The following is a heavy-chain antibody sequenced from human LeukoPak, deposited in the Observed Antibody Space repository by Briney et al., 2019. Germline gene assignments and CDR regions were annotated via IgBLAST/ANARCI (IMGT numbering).Heavy chain of an antibody. CDR3: AKDRVSPGFNWFDP. V-gene: IGHV3-23*01. J-gene: IGHJ5*02. Sequence: AINGRGDNTYYADFVKGRFTISRDNSKSTVYLQMNSLRTEDTAVYYCAKDRVSPGFNWFDPWGQGTVVTVSS. CDR2: INGRGDNT. D-gene: IGHD2/OR15-2a*01.